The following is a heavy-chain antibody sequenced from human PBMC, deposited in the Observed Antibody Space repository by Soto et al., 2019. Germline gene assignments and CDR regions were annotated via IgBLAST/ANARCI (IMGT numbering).Heavy chain of an antibody. D-gene: IGHD5-18*01. V-gene: IGHV4-4*07. Sequence: SETLSLTCTVSGDSVSSHYWSWIRQPAGKGLEWLGRLYNDERTNYNPSLKSRVTMSMDTSKNQFSLKLTSVTAADSAVYYCARERGGYGLFDSWGQGTLVTVS. CDR3: ARERGGYGLFDS. CDR1: GDSVSSHY. CDR2: LYNDERT. J-gene: IGHJ4*02.